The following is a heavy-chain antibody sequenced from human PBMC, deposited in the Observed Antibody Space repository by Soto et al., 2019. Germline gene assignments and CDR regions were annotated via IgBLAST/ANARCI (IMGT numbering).Heavy chain of an antibody. V-gene: IGHV4-30-4*02. D-gene: IGHD3-22*01. CDR2: IYYSRSD. CDR1: GDCLYHDDYY. CDR3: ARVVQFYDSSGYSLSYYDS. J-gene: IGHJ4*02. Sequence: SETLWLTCTVCGDCLYHDDYYWSWLRHPPDNGLEWIGNIYYSRSDYHNPSLVRRATITIDTSRNQFSLILMSVTAPDTDLYHCARVVQFYDSSGYSLSYYDSWVEGALV.